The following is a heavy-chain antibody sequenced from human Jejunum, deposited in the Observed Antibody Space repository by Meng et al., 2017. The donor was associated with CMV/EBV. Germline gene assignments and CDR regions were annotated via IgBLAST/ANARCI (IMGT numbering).Heavy chain of an antibody. CDR2: IYYSEST. J-gene: IGHJ4*02. Sequence: CTVSGGSVSSSSYYWSWIRQPPGTGLEWIGYIYYSESTTYNPSLQSRVTISADTSKNQFSLQLNSVTAADTAVYYCARSNIALDFWGQGTRVTVSP. CDR1: GGSVSSSSYY. CDR3: ARSNIALDF. V-gene: IGHV4-61*01. D-gene: IGHD2/OR15-2a*01.